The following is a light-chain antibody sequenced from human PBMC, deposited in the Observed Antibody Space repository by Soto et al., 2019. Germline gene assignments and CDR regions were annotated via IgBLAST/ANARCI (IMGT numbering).Light chain of an antibody. Sequence: QSALTQPASVSGSPGQSITISCTGTSSDVGSHNLVSWYQQHPGQAPKLMIHEVSKRPLGVSTRFSASKSGNTASLTISGFQAEDEADYYCCSYGGSRAVFGGGTQLTVL. J-gene: IGLJ7*01. CDR2: EVS. CDR3: CSYGGSRAV. V-gene: IGLV2-23*02. CDR1: SSDVGSHNL.